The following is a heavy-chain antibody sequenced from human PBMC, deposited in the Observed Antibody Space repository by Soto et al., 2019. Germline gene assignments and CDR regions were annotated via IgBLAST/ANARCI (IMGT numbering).Heavy chain of an antibody. Sequence: GESLKISCKGSGYSFTSYWITWVRQMPGKGLEWMGRIDPSDSYTNYSPSFQGHVTISADKSISTAYLQWSSLKASDAAMYYCARRRTYYCDTSGQGYFDRWGRGTLVTVSS. CDR1: GYSFTSYW. D-gene: IGHD3-22*01. J-gene: IGHJ2*01. CDR2: IDPSDSYT. CDR3: ARRRTYYCDTSGQGYFDR. V-gene: IGHV5-10-1*01.